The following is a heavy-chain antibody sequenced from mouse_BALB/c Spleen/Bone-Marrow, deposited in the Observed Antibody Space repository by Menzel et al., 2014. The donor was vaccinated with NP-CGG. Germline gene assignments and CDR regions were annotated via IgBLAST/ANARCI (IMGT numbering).Heavy chain of an antibody. CDR3: ARAYYGNFPYAMDY. V-gene: IGHV14-3*02. D-gene: IGHD2-10*01. J-gene: IGHJ4*01. CDR2: IDPANGNT. Sequence: DVKLVESGAELVKPGASVKLSCTASGFNIKDTYMHWVKQRPEQGLEWIGRIDPANGNTKYDPKFQGKATITADTSSNTAYLQLSSLTSEDTAVYFCARAYYGNFPYAMDYWGQGTSVPFSS. CDR1: GFNIKDTY.